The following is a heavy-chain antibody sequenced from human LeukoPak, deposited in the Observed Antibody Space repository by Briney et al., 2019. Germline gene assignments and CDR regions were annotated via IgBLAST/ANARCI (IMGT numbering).Heavy chain of an antibody. V-gene: IGHV4-30-4*01. CDR1: GGSISSGDYY. D-gene: IGHD4-23*01. J-gene: IGHJ3*02. CDR2: IYYSGST. CDR3: ARGSSQDYGGKTTGSHAFDI. Sequence: SETLSLTCTVSGGSISSGDYYWSWIRQPPGKGLEWIGYIYYSGSTYYNPSLKSRVTISVDTSKNQFSLKLSSVTAADTAVYYCARGSSQDYGGKTTGSHAFDIWGQGTMVTVSS.